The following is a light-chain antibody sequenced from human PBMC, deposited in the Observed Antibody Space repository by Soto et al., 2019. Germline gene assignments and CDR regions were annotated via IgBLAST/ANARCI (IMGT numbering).Light chain of an antibody. CDR3: QQRSNWPPFT. CDR1: QSVSSY. Sequence: EIVLTQSPATLSLSPGERATLSCRASQSVSSYLAWYQQKPGQAPRLLIYDASNRATGIPARCSGSVSGTDFTLTISSLEPEDFAVYYCQQRSNWPPFTFGPGTKVYIK. CDR2: DAS. J-gene: IGKJ3*01. V-gene: IGKV3-11*01.